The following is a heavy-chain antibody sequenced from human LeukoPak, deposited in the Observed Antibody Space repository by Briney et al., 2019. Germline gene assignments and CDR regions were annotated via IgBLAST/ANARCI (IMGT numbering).Heavy chain of an antibody. CDR3: ATRRDYCSSTSCAFDP. D-gene: IGHD2-2*01. J-gene: IGHJ5*02. Sequence: ASVKVSCKASGYTFTSYDINWVRQATGQGLEWMGWMNPNSGNTGYAQKFQGRVTITRNTSISTAYMELSSLRSEDTAVYYCATRRDYCSSTSCAFDPWGQGTLVTVSS. CDR2: MNPNSGNT. V-gene: IGHV1-8*03. CDR1: GYTFTSYD.